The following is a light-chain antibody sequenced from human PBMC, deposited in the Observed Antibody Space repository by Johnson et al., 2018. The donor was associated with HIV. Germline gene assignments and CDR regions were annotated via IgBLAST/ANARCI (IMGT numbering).Light chain of an antibody. CDR3: GTWDSSLSAVV. V-gene: IGLV1-51*02. Sequence: QSVLTQPPSVSAAPGQKVTISCSGSSSNIGNNYVSWYQQLPGTAPKLLIYENNKRPSGIPDRFSGSKSGTSATLCITGLQTGDEADYYCGTWDSSLSAVVFGTGTKVTVL. CDR2: ENN. J-gene: IGLJ1*01. CDR1: SSNIGNNY.